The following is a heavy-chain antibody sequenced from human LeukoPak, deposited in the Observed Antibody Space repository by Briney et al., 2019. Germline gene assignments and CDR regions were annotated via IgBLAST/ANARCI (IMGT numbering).Heavy chain of an antibody. CDR2: IYYSGST. J-gene: IGHJ4*02. D-gene: IGHD3-10*01. Sequence: SETLSLTCTVSGGSISSYYWSWIRQPPGKGLEWIGYIYYSGSTNYNPSLKSRVTISVDTSKNQFSLKLSSVTAADTAVYYCARSSGSGLEDYWGQGTLVTVSS. CDR3: ARSSGSGLEDY. CDR1: GGSISSYY. V-gene: IGHV4-59*08.